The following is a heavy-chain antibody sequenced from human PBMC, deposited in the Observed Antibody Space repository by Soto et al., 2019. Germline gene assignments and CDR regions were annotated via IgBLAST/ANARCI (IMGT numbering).Heavy chain of an antibody. CDR2: ISAYNGNT. Sequence: QVHLVQSGAEVKKPGASVKVSCKASGYTFTNYGITWVRQAPGKGLEWMGWISAYNGNTNYAQKLQGRVTMTTDTSTSTAYMELRSLRSDDTAVYYCPRVSVVITLFRPYYGMDVLGQGTTVTVSS. J-gene: IGHJ6*01. CDR3: PRVSVVITLFRPYYGMDV. V-gene: IGHV1-18*01. CDR1: GYTFTNYG. D-gene: IGHD3-22*01.